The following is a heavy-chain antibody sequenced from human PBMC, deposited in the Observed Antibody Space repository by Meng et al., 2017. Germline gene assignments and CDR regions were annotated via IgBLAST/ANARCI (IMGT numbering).Heavy chain of an antibody. J-gene: IGHJ2*01. CDR1: GGTFSSYT. D-gene: IGHD5-24*01. V-gene: IGHV1-69*02. CDR2: IIPILGIA. CDR3: ARSKDGYNYWYFDL. Sequence: VQLVPSGAEVKKPGSSVKVSCKASGGTFSSYTISWVRQAPGQGLEWMGRIIPILGIANYAQKFQGRVTITADKSTSTAYMELSSLRSEDTAVYYCARSKDGYNYWYFDLWGRGTLVTVSS.